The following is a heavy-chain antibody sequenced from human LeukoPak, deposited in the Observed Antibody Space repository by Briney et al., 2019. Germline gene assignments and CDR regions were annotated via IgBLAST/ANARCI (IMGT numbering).Heavy chain of an antibody. CDR1: GFTFDDYA. V-gene: IGHV3-9*01. D-gene: IGHD1-14*01. J-gene: IGHJ4*02. CDR3: AKDSPLRRFDY. CDR2: ISWNSGSI. Sequence: PGGSLRLSCAASGFTFDDYAMHWVRQAPGKGLEWVSGISWNSGSIGYADSVKGRFTISRDNAKNSLYLQMNSLRAEDTAVYYCAKDSPLRRFDYWGQGTLVTVSS.